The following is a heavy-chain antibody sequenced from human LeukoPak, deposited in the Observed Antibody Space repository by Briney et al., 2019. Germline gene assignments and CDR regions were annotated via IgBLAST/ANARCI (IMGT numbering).Heavy chain of an antibody. J-gene: IGHJ5*02. V-gene: IGHV4-31*03. CDR2: IYYSGST. Sequence: SETLSLTCTVSGGSISSGGYYWSWIRQHPGKGLEWIGYIYYSGSTYYNPSLKSRVTISVDTSKNQFSMKLSSVTAADTAVYYCARDVLGLRLPWRWFDPWGQGTLVTVSS. D-gene: IGHD1-7*01. CDR1: GGSISSGGYY. CDR3: ARDVLGLRLPWRWFDP.